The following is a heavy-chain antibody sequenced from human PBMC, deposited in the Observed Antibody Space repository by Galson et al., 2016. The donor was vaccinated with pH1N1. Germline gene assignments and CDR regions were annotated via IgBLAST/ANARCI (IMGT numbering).Heavy chain of an antibody. J-gene: IGHJ2*01. Sequence: SVKVSCKASGGTISEYAINWVRQAPGQGLEWMGGIIPILNTAKYAQNFQGRITITADKSPTTAYMELSSLRSEDTAVYFCAREDYYDTDLSDWYFDLWGRGTLLTVSS. D-gene: IGHD3-22*01. CDR3: AREDYYDTDLSDWYFDL. CDR2: IIPILNTA. CDR1: GGTISEYA. V-gene: IGHV1-69*06.